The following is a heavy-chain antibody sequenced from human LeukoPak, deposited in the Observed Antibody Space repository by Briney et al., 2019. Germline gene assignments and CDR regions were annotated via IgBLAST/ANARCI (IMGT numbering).Heavy chain of an antibody. CDR2: IRYDGSNK. D-gene: IGHD3-22*01. J-gene: IGHJ4*02. Sequence: GGSLRLSCAASGFTFSSYDMHWVRQAPGKGLEWVAFIRYDGSNKYYADSVKGRFTISRDNSKNTLYLQMNSLRAEDTAVYYCATLPYYYDSSGSYYFDYWGQGTLVTVSS. CDR1: GFTFSSYD. V-gene: IGHV3-30*02. CDR3: ATLPYYYDSSGSYYFDY.